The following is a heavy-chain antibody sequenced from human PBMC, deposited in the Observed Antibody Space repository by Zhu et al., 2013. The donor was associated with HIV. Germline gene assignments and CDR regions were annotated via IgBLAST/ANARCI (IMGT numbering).Heavy chain of an antibody. D-gene: IGHD7-27*01. J-gene: IGHJ6*03. CDR2: MNPNSGNT. CDR1: GYTFTSYD. CDR3: ARVRAPGSYYYYMDV. Sequence: QVQLVQSGAEVKKPGASVKVSCKASGYTFTSYDINWVRQATGQGLEWMGWMNPNSGNTDFAQKFQGRVTITRNTSISTAYMELSSLRSDDTAVYYCARVRAPGSYYYYMDVWGKGTTVTVSS. V-gene: IGHV1-8*01.